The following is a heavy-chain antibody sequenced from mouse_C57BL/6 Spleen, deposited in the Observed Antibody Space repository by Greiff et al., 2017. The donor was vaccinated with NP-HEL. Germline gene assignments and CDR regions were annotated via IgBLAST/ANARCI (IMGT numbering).Heavy chain of an antibody. D-gene: IGHD2-4*01. V-gene: IGHV1-55*01. CDR3: ARVYDYDVRDAMDY. Sequence: VQLQQPGAELVKPGASVKMSCKASGYTFTSYWITWVKQRPGQGLEWIGDIYPGSGSTNYNEKFKSKATLTVDTSSSTAYMQLSSLTSEDSAVYYCARVYDYDVRDAMDYWGQGTSVTVSS. CDR2: IYPGSGST. J-gene: IGHJ4*01. CDR1: GYTFTSYW.